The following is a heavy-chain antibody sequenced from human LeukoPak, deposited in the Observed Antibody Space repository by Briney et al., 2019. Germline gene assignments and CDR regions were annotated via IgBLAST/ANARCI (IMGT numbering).Heavy chain of an antibody. CDR1: GFTFSSYA. J-gene: IGHJ4*02. D-gene: IGHD3-10*01. CDR3: AKVSPRRITMVRGVIPDLDY. Sequence: GGSLRLSCAASGFTFSSYAMSWVRQAPGKGLEWVSAISGSGGSTYYADSVKGRFTISRDNSKNTLYLQMNSLRAEDTAVYYCAKVSPRRITMVRGVIPDLDYWGQGTLVTVSS. CDR2: ISGSGGST. V-gene: IGHV3-23*01.